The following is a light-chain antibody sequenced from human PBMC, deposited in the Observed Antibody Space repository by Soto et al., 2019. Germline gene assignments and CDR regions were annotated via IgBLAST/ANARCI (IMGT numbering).Light chain of an antibody. CDR3: SSYTSDSTHV. V-gene: IGLV2-14*01. CDR2: EVT. Sequence: QSALTQPASVSGSPGQSITISCTGTSADIGLYNFVSWYQQHPGKAPKLLIHEVTIRPSGVSNRFSGSKSGNTASLSISGLQAEDEADYYCSSYTSDSTHVFCTGTKLTVL. CDR1: SADIGLYNF. J-gene: IGLJ1*01.